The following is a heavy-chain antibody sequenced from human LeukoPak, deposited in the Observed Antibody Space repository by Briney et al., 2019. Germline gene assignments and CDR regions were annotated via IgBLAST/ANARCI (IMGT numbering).Heavy chain of an antibody. J-gene: IGHJ4*02. CDR1: GCTFSNNA. V-gene: IGHV3-48*04. D-gene: IGHD4-17*01. Sequence: GGSLRLSCAASGCTFSNNAMSWVRQAPGRGLEWVSYISSTGSTIYYADSVKGRFTISRDNAKNSLYLQMNSLRAEDTAVYYCATDRIAADYVIDYWGQGTLVTVSS. CDR2: ISSTGSTI. CDR3: ATDRIAADYVIDY.